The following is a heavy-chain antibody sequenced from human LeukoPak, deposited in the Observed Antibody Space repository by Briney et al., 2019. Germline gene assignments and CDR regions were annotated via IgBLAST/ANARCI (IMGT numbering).Heavy chain of an antibody. J-gene: IGHJ6*03. CDR2: LSASGGLT. CDR3: ATTRIADYYMDV. Sequence: GGSLRLSCAASGFTFSNAWMSWVRQAPGKGLEWVSGLSASGGLTYYADSVKGRFTISRDNAKNSLYLQMNSLRAEDTAVYYCATTRIADYYMDVWGKGTTVTISS. CDR1: GFTFSNAW. V-gene: IGHV3-21*01. D-gene: IGHD6-13*01.